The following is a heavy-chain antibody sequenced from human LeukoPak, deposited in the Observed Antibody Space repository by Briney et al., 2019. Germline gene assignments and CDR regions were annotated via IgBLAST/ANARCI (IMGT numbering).Heavy chain of an antibody. J-gene: IGHJ5*01. CDR3: ARNYFYGSGSYYNPFAS. CDR2: IYPGDSDT. CDR1: GNRFTTYW. Sequence: GESLKISCKGSGNRFTTYWIGWVRQMPGKGLEWMGIIYPGDSDTRYSPSFQGQVTISADTSINTAYPQWSSLKASDTAMYYCARNYFYGSGSYYNPFASWGQGTLVTVSS. D-gene: IGHD3-10*01. V-gene: IGHV5-51*01.